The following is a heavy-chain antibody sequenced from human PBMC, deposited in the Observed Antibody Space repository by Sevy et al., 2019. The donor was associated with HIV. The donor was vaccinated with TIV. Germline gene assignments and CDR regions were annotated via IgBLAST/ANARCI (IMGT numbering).Heavy chain of an antibody. V-gene: IGHV5-51*01. D-gene: IGHD5-18*01. Sequence: GESLKISCKGSGYSFLTYWIGWVRQMPWKGLEWMGIIYPGDSDTTYSPSFQGKVTLSVDKSISTAYLQWNSLRASDTAMYYCARLPEDSCGDSVLFDHWGQGTLVTVSS. CDR2: IYPGDSDT. CDR1: GYSFLTYW. CDR3: ARLPEDSCGDSVLFDH. J-gene: IGHJ4*02.